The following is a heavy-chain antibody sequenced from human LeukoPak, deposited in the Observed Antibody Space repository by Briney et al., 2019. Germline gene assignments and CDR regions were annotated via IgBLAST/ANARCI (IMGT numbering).Heavy chain of an antibody. CDR3: AKIYGDFIPFDF. V-gene: IGHV3-23*01. CDR2: ISGSGDST. J-gene: IGHJ4*02. D-gene: IGHD4-17*01. CDR1: GFTFSSHA. Sequence: GGSLRLSCAASGFTFSSHAMSWVRQAPGKGLEWVSIISGSGDSTYYADSVKGRFTISRDNSTNTLYLQVNSLRAEDTAVYYCAKIYGDFIPFDFWGQGTLVTVSS.